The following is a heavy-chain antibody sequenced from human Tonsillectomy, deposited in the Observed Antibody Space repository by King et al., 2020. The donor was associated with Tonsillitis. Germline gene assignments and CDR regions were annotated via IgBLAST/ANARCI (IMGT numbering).Heavy chain of an antibody. CDR3: ARGKVDLLFDY. D-gene: IGHD3/OR15-3a*01. CDR1: GGSFSGYF. CDR2: INHSGST. V-gene: IGHV4-34*01. Sequence: VQLPQWGAGLLKPSETLSLTCAVYGGSFSGYFWSWIRQPPGKGLEWIGEINHSGSTNYNPSLKSRVTISVDTSKNQFSLKLSSVTAADTAVYYCARGKVDLLFDYWGQGTLVTVSS. J-gene: IGHJ4*02.